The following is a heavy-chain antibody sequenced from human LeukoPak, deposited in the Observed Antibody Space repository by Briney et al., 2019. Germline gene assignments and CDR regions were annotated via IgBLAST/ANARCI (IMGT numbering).Heavy chain of an antibody. CDR2: ISWNSGSI. D-gene: IGHD6-13*01. CDR3: ARWGIAHLDY. J-gene: IGHJ4*02. CDR1: GFTFDDYA. Sequence: GGSLRLSCAASGFTFDDYAMHWVRQAPGKGLEWVSGISWNSGSIGYADSVKGRFTISRDNAKNSLYLQMNSLRAEDTAVYYCARWGIAHLDYWGQGTLVTVSS. V-gene: IGHV3-9*01.